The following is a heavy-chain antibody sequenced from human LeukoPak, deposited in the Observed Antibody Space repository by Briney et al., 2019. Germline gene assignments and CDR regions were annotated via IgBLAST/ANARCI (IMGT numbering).Heavy chain of an antibody. CDR1: GFSFSSYA. V-gene: IGHV3-23*01. J-gene: IGHJ6*02. CDR2: ISGSGGST. D-gene: IGHD6-6*01. Sequence: PGGSLRLSCAASGFSFSSYAVSWVRQAPGKGLEWVSGISGSGGSTYYADSVKGRLTISRDNYKNTMYLQMNSLRAEDTAVYYCAKGSSSSNNYYGMDVWGQGTTVTVSS. CDR3: AKGSSSSNNYYGMDV.